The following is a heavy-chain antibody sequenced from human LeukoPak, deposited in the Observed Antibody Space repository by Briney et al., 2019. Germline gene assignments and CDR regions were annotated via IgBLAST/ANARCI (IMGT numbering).Heavy chain of an antibody. CDR3: ARGDVLLHAFDI. D-gene: IGHD3-10*01. V-gene: IGHV1-69*13. Sequence: SAKVSCKASGGTFSSYAISWVRQAPGQGLEWMGGIIPIFDTANYAQKFQGRVTITADESTSTAYMELSSLRSEDTAVYYCARGDVLLHAFDIWGQGTMVTVSS. CDR2: IIPIFDTA. CDR1: GGTFSSYA. J-gene: IGHJ3*02.